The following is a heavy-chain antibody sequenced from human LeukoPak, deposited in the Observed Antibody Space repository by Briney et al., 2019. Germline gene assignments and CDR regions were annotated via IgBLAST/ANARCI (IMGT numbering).Heavy chain of an antibody. CDR3: ASRYYYDTRGYFLH. Sequence: KPSETLSLTCTVSGNSIRSSSYYWGWIRQSPEKGLEWIGSTYYSGSTYYSASFKSRVTISVDTPQNQFSLKLRSVTAADRAVYYCASRYYYDTRGYFLHWGQGTLVTVSS. CDR1: GNSIRSSSYY. V-gene: IGHV4-39*01. CDR2: TYYSGST. J-gene: IGHJ1*01. D-gene: IGHD3-22*01.